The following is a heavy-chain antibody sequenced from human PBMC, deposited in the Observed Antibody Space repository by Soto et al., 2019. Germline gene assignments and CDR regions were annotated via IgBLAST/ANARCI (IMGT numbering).Heavy chain of an antibody. CDR2: ISGSGAGT. Sequence: GGSLRLSCAASGLTFSNYAMSWVRQAPGKGLEWVSTISGSGAGTYYADSVKGRFTISRDNARNTLYLQMNSLRAEYTAVYYCSKVPNWSYEVYFDYWGQGTLVTVSS. CDR1: GLTFSNYA. D-gene: IGHD1-7*01. CDR3: SKVPNWSYEVYFDY. V-gene: IGHV3-23*01. J-gene: IGHJ4*02.